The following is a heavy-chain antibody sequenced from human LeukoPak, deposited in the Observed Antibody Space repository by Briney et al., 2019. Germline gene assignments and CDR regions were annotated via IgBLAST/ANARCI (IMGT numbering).Heavy chain of an antibody. CDR1: GYSFTSYW. V-gene: IGHV5-51*01. J-gene: IGHJ4*02. Sequence: GESLKTSCKGSGYSFTSYWIGWVRQMPGKGLEWMGIIYPGDSDTRYSPSFQGQVTISADKSISTAYLQWSSLKASDTAMYYCARGGYCSSTSCLATLDYWGQGTLVTVSS. D-gene: IGHD2-2*01. CDR3: ARGGYCSSTSCLATLDY. CDR2: IYPGDSDT.